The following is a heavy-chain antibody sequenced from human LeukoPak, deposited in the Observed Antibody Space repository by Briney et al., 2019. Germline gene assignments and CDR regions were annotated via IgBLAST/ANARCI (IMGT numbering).Heavy chain of an antibody. CDR3: ARDQVVIAATDYYYYGMDV. CDR1: GFTFSSYW. J-gene: IGHJ6*04. V-gene: IGHV3-7*03. CDR2: IKQDGSGK. Sequence: GGSLRLSCAASGFTFSSYWMSWVRQAPGKGLEWVANIKQDGSGKYYVDSVKGRFTISRDNAKNSLYLQMNSLRAEDTAVYYCARDQVVIAATDYYYYGMDVWGKGTTVTVSS. D-gene: IGHD2-15*01.